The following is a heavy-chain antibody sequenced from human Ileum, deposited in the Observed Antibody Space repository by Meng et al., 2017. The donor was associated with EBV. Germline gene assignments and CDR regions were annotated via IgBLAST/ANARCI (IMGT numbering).Heavy chain of an antibody. CDR1: GYTFTSYA. CDR3: ARDYDILTGYYNVMGWFDP. J-gene: IGHJ5*02. V-gene: IGHV1-3*01. D-gene: IGHD3-9*01. Sequence: VQLVPSGAEVKKPGASMKVACKASGYTFTSYAMHWVRQAPGQRLEWMGWINAGNGNTKYSQKFQGRVTITRDTSASTAYMELSSLRSEDTAVYYCARDYDILTGYYNVMGWFDPWGQGTLVTVSS. CDR2: INAGNGNT.